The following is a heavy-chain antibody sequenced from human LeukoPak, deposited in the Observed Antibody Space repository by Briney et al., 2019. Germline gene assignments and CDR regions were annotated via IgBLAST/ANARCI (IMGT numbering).Heavy chain of an antibody. J-gene: IGHJ4*02. V-gene: IGHV3-33*08. CDR1: GFTFSSYA. CDR2: IWYDGSNK. Sequence: PGGSLRLSCAASGFTFSSYAMSWVRQAPGKGLEWVAVIWYDGSNKYYADSVKGRFTISRDNSKNTLYLQMNSLRAEDTAVYYCARSTHYYDSSGYYPDLRYWGQGTLVTVSS. CDR3: ARSTHYYDSSGYYPDLRY. D-gene: IGHD3-22*01.